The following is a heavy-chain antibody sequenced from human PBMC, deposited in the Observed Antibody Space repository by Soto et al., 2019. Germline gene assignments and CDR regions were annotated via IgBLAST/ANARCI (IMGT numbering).Heavy chain of an antibody. V-gene: IGHV1-3*01. CDR3: AREGYYDSSGYKYGRDV. CDR2: INAGNGNT. D-gene: IGHD3-22*01. Sequence: ASVKVSCKASGYTFTSYAMHWVRQAPGQRLEWMGWINAGNGNTKYSQKFQGRVTITRDTSASTAYMELRSLRSDDTAVYYCAREGYYDSSGYKYGRDVWGKGTRVTVPS. CDR1: GYTFTSYA. J-gene: IGHJ6*04.